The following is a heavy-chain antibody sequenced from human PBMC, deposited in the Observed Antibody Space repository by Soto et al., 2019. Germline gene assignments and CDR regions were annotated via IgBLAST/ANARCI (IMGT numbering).Heavy chain of an antibody. J-gene: IGHJ4*02. CDR3: ARGGEVTAPQAY. D-gene: IGHD2-21*02. Sequence: PWGSLRVSCVSSVFTFSSYAMHWVRQAPGKGLEWVAVISYDGSNKYYADSVKGRFTISRDNSKNTLYLQMNSLRAEDTAVYYCARGGEVTAPQAYWGQGTLVTVSS. CDR1: VFTFSSYA. V-gene: IGHV3-30-3*01. CDR2: ISYDGSNK.